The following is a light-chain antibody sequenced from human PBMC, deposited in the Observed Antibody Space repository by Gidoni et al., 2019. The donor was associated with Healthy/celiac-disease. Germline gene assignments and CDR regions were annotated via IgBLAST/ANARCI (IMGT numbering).Light chain of an antibody. CDR1: ALPKQY. Sequence: TARITCSGDALPKQYAHWYQQKPGQAPVLVIYKDSERPSGIPERFSGSSSGTTVTLTISGVQAEDEADYYCQSADSSGTYVVFGGGTKLTVL. V-gene: IGLV3-25*03. CDR2: KDS. CDR3: QSADSSGTYVV. J-gene: IGLJ2*01.